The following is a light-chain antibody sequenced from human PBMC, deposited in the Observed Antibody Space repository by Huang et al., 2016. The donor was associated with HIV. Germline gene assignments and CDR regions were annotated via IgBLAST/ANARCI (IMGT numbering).Light chain of an antibody. CDR3: QQRRNWPPYT. CDR2: AAS. V-gene: IGKV3-11*01. CDR1: QGVSSS. J-gene: IGKJ2*01. Sequence: EVVLTQSPATLSLSPGERATLSCRASQGVSSSFAWYQQKPGQAPSLLIYAASVRATGIPARFSGSASGTDFTLTISSLEPEDFAVYYCQQRRNWPPYTFGQGTKLEIK.